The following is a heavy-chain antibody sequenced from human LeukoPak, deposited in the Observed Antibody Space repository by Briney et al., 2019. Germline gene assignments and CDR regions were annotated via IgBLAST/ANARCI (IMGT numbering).Heavy chain of an antibody. CDR2: IRSDGSNK. CDR3: AKGGVSGTYYFDF. Sequence: PGGSLRLSCAASGFTLNNYAIHWVRQAPGKGLEWVTFIRSDGSNKYYADSVKGRFTISRDTSKNTLYLQMNSLRAEDTAVYYCAKGGVSGTYYFDFWGQGTLVTVSS. CDR1: GFTLNNYA. J-gene: IGHJ4*02. D-gene: IGHD1-26*01. V-gene: IGHV3-30*02.